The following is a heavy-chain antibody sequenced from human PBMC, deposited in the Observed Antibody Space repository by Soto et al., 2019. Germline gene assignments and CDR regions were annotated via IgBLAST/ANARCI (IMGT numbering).Heavy chain of an antibody. CDR1: GYSFTSYW. V-gene: IGHV5-10-1*01. CDR3: AFFIGRITMIVPRYFDL. D-gene: IGHD3-22*01. J-gene: IGHJ2*01. CDR2: IDPSDSYT. Sequence: GESLKISCKGSGYSFTSYWISWVRQMPGKGLEWMGRIDPSDSYTNYSPSFQGHVTISADKSISTAYLQWSSLKASDTALYYWAFFIGRITMIVPRYFDLWGRGTLVTVSS.